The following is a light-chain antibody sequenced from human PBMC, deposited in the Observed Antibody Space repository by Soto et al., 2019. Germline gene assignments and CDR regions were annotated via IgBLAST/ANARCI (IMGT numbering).Light chain of an antibody. CDR1: QSVLYSSNNKNY. V-gene: IGKV4-1*01. CDR2: WAS. Sequence: DIVMTQSPDSLAVSLGERATINCKSSQSVLYSSNNKNYLAWYQQKPGQPPKLLIYWASTRESGVPDRFSGSGSGTHFTLTISSLQAEDVAVYYCQQYYTTPQTFGQGTKLEIK. CDR3: QQYYTTPQT. J-gene: IGKJ2*01.